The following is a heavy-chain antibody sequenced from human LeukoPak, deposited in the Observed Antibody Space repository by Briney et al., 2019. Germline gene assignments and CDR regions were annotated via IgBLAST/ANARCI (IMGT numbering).Heavy chain of an antibody. Sequence: PSETLSLTCTVSGGSISSYYWSWIRQPPGKGLEWIGYIYYSGSTNYNPSLKSRVTISVDTSKNQFSLKLRSVTAADTAVYYCARRKITFGGVIVHAFDIWGQGTMVSVSS. V-gene: IGHV4-59*08. CDR3: ARRKITFGGVIVHAFDI. D-gene: IGHD3-16*01. CDR1: GGSISSYY. J-gene: IGHJ3*02. CDR2: IYYSGST.